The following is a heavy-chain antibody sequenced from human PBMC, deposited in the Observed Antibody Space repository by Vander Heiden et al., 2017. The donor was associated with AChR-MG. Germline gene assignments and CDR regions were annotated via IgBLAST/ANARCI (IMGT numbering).Heavy chain of an antibody. V-gene: IGHV4-34*01. D-gene: IGHD3-3*01. CDR1: GGSFSGYY. CDR2: INHSGST. J-gene: IGHJ5*02. Sequence: QVQLQQWGAGLLKPSETLSLTCAVYGGSFSGYYWIGEINHSGSTNYNPSLKSRVTISVDTSKNQFSLKLSSVTAADTAVYYCARGRGRVLKLEWFKNWFDPWGQGTLVTVSS. CDR3: ARGRGRVLKLEWFKNWFDP.